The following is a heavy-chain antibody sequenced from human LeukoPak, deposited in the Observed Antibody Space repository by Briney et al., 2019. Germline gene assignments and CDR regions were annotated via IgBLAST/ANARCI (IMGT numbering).Heavy chain of an antibody. CDR2: IWYDGSNK. D-gene: IGHD3-22*01. Sequence: GGSLRLSCAASGFTFSSYGMHWVRQAPGKGLEWVAVIWYDGSNKYYADSVKGRFTIFRDNSKNTLYLQMNSLRAEDTAVYYCASNGGSSGYLDYWGQGTLVTVSS. CDR1: GFTFSSYG. CDR3: ASNGGSSGYLDY. V-gene: IGHV3-33*01. J-gene: IGHJ4*02.